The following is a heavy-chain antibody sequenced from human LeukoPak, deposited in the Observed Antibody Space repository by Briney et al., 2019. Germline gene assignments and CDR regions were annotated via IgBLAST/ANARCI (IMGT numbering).Heavy chain of an antibody. V-gene: IGHV3-30*18. CDR3: AKDGPHYYGSGSYYNSLYGMDV. CDR1: GLTFSSYG. Sequence: GGSLRLSCAASGLTFSSYGMHWVRQAPGKGLEWVAVISYDGSNKYYADSVKGRFTISRDNPKNTLYLQMNSLRAEDTAVYYCAKDGPHYYGSGSYYNSLYGMDVWGQGTTVTVSS. D-gene: IGHD3-10*01. CDR2: ISYDGSNK. J-gene: IGHJ6*02.